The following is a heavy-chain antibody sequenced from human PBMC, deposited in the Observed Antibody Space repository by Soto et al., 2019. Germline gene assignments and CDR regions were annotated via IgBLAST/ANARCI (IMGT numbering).Heavy chain of an antibody. V-gene: IGHV3-13*01. CDR3: ARDLYSSRLTYGMDV. Sequence: GSLSLSCAASGFTFSSYDMHWVRQATGKGLEWVSAIGTAGDTYYPGSVKGRFTISRENAKNSLYLQMNSLRAGDTAVYYCARDLYSSRLTYGMDVWGQGTTVTVSS. D-gene: IGHD6-13*01. CDR1: GFTFSSYD. J-gene: IGHJ6*02. CDR2: IGTAGDT.